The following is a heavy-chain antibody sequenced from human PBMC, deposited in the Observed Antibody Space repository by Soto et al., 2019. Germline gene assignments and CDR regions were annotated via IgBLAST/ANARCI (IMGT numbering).Heavy chain of an antibody. V-gene: IGHV1-69*08. CDR2: IIPILGIA. Sequence: QVQLVQSGAEVKKPGSSVKVSCKASGGTFSSYTISWVRQAPGQGLEWMGRIIPILGIANYAQKFQGRVTITADKSTSTAYMELSSLRSEDTAVYYCARECPDWPQLVPRFDYWGQGTLVTVSS. CDR3: ARECPDWPQLVPRFDY. J-gene: IGHJ4*02. D-gene: IGHD6-13*01. CDR1: GGTFSSYT.